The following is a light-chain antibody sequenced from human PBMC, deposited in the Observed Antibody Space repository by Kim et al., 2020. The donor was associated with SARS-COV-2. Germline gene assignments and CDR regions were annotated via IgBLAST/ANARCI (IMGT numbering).Light chain of an antibody. V-gene: IGLV3-1*01. CDR2: QDN. J-gene: IGLJ1*01. CDR3: QAWDSNTGV. CDR1: KLGDKF. Sequence: ELTQPPSVSVSPGQTASITCSGDKLGDKFACWFQQKTGQSPVLVIYQDNKRPSGIPERFSGSNSGNTATLTISGTQAMDEADYYCQAWDSNTGVFGTGTKVTVL.